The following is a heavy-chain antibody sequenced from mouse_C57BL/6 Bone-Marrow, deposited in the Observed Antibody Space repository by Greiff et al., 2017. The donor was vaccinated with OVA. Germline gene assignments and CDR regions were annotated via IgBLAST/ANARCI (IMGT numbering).Heavy chain of an antibody. V-gene: IGHV7-1*01. D-gene: IGHD4-1*01. Sequence: DVMLVESGGGLVQSGRSLRLSCATSGFTFSDFYMEWVRQAPGKGLEWIAASRNKANDYTTEYSASVKGRFIVSRDTSQSILYLQMNALRAEDTAIYYCARDELGHFDYWGQGTTLTVSS. CDR2: SRNKANDYTT. CDR1: GFTFSDFY. CDR3: ARDELGHFDY. J-gene: IGHJ2*01.